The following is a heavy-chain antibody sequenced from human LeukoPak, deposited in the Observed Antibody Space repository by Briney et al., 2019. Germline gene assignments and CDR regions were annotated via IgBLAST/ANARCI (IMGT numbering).Heavy chain of an antibody. J-gene: IGHJ3*01. V-gene: IGHV3-23*01. D-gene: IGHD1-7*01. CDR2: IRGSGTRT. Sequence: GGSLILSCAASRFTFNNYAMSWVRQAPGKGLEWVSGIRGSGTRTFYADSVKGRFSISRDNSKNTLYLQMNNLRAEDTAVYYCAKDLRGPWNYEGLDAFDSWGQGTMVTVSS. CDR1: RFTFNNYA. CDR3: AKDLRGPWNYEGLDAFDS.